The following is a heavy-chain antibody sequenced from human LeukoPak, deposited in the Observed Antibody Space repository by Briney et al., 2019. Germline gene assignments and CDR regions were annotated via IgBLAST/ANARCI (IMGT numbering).Heavy chain of an antibody. CDR2: INPNSGGT. CDR1: GYTFTGYY. CDR3: ARPRTYYDFWRGYPPFDY. J-gene: IGHJ4*02. Sequence: ASVKVSCKASGYTFTGYYMHWVRQAPGQGLEWMGRINPNSGGTNYAQKFQGRVTITADESTSTVYMELSSLRSEDTAVYYCARPRTYYDFWRGYPPFDYWGQGTLVTVSS. V-gene: IGHV1-2*06. D-gene: IGHD3-3*01.